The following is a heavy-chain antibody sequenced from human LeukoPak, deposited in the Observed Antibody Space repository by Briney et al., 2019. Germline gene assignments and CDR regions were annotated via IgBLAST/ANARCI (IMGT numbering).Heavy chain of an antibody. CDR3: ARGVYGYSSSWYHDY. J-gene: IGHJ4*02. Sequence: GRSLRLSCAASGFTFSTCAMHWVRQAPGKGLEWVAVISYDGSNKHYADSVKGRFTISRDNSKNTLYLQMNSLRAEDTAVYYCARGVYGYSSSWYHDYWGQGTLVTVSS. V-gene: IGHV3-30-3*01. D-gene: IGHD6-13*01. CDR2: ISYDGSNK. CDR1: GFTFSTCA.